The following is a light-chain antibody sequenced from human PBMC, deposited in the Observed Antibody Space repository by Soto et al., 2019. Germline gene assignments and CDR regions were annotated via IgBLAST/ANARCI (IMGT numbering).Light chain of an antibody. Sequence: IQLTQSPSSLSASVGDRVTVTCRASQGIGTYLVWYQQKSGKAPTVLIYAASSLQSGVPSRFSGSRAGPDFTLTISSLQPEDFATYYCQQSYSTPITFGQGTRLEIK. V-gene: IGKV1-39*01. J-gene: IGKJ5*01. CDR3: QQSYSTPIT. CDR2: AAS. CDR1: QGIGTY.